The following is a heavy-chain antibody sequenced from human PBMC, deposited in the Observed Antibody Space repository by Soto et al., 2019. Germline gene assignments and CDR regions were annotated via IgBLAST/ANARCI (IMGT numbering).Heavy chain of an antibody. CDR2: LNPGNGNT. Sequence: QVQLVQSGAEVKEPGASVKVSCRASGYTFTNYAIHWVRQAPGQRLEWMGWLNPGNGNTKYPQKYQGRVIITRDTSASTAYMFLSSLRSEDTSVYYCARDQGIPYCGGDCYSDWYFDLLGRGTLVTVSS. CDR3: ARDQGIPYCGGDCYSDWYFDL. CDR1: GYTFTNYA. D-gene: IGHD2-21*01. V-gene: IGHV1-3*01. J-gene: IGHJ2*01.